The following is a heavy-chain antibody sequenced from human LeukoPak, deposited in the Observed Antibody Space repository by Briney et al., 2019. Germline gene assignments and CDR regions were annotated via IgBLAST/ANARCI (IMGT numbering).Heavy chain of an antibody. CDR2: ISGSGGST. D-gene: IGHD6-6*01. CDR3: AKGLSYSSSSPSDY. Sequence: GGSLRLSCAASGFTFSSYAMSWVRQAPGKGLEWVSAISGSGGSTYYADSVKGRFTISRDNSKNTLYLQMSSLRAEDTAVYYCAKGLSYSSSSPSDYWGQGTLVTVSS. CDR1: GFTFSSYA. J-gene: IGHJ4*02. V-gene: IGHV3-23*01.